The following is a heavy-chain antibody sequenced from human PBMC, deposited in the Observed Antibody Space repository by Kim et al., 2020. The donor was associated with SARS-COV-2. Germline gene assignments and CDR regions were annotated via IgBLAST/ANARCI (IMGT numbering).Heavy chain of an antibody. CDR3: ARGGSRYCSSTSCYANHYYYGMDV. J-gene: IGHJ6*02. V-gene: IGHV4-4*02. CDR1: GGSISSSNW. D-gene: IGHD2-2*01. CDR2: IYHSGST. Sequence: SETLSLTCAVSGGSISSSNWWSWVRQPPGKGLEWIGEIYHSGSTNYNPSLKSRVTISVDKSKNQFSLKLSSVTAADTAVYYCARGGSRYCSSTSCYANHYYYGMDVWGQGTTVTVSS.